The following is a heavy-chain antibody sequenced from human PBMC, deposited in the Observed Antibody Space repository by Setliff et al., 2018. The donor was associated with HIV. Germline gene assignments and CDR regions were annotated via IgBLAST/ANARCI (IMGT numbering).Heavy chain of an antibody. J-gene: IGHJ2*01. V-gene: IGHV3-74*03. CDR2: IKGDGSIT. CDR3: ARDYSYVGFDL. D-gene: IGHD4-4*01. CDR1: GFTFSNYW. Sequence: GGSLRLSCVASGFTFSNYWMHWVRQAPGKGLVWVSRIKGDGSITKYADSVKGRFTISRDNAKNTLYLQMNSLRAEDTAVYYCARDYSYVGFDLWGRGTLVTVSS.